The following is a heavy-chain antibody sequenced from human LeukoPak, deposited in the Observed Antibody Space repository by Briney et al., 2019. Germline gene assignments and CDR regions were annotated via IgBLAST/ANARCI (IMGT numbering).Heavy chain of an antibody. D-gene: IGHD5-12*01. CDR1: GFTVSSNY. J-gene: IGHJ4*02. V-gene: IGHV3-53*01. CDR3: AKARGYDQYYFDF. Sequence: GGSLRLSCAASGFTVSSNYMSWVRQAPGKGLEWVSVIYSGGSTYYADSVKGRFTISRDNSKNTLYLQMNSLRAEDTAVYYCAKARGYDQYYFDFWGQGTLVTVSS. CDR2: IYSGGST.